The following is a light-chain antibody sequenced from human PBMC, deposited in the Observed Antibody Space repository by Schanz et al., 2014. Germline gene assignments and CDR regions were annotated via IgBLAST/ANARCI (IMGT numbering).Light chain of an antibody. CDR3: QQYGSSPPWT. Sequence: EIVMTQSPATLSLSPGERATFSCRASQSIVTNLAWYQQRPGQPPRLLIYAASTRATGVPARFSGAGSGTEFTLTISSLQSEDFAVYYCQQYGSSPPWTFGQGTKVEIK. J-gene: IGKJ1*01. V-gene: IGKV3D-15*01. CDR2: AAS. CDR1: QSIVTN.